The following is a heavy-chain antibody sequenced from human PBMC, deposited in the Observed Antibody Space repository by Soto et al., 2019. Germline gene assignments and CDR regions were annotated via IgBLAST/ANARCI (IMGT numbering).Heavy chain of an antibody. CDR3: AKRRDCPSTTCFDY. Sequence: GGALRLSCAASGFTFSSYGMHWVLQAPGKGLEWVAVISYDGSNKYYADSVKGRFTISRDNSKNTLYLQMDSLRAEDTAMYYCAKRRDCPSTTCFDYWGQGTLVTVSS. J-gene: IGHJ4*02. CDR2: ISYDGSNK. D-gene: IGHD2-2*01. V-gene: IGHV3-30*18. CDR1: GFTFSSYG.